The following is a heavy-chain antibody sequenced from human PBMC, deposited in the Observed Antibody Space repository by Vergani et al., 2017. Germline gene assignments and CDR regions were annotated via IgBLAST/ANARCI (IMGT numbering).Heavy chain of an antibody. CDR3: AKDSGTMVRGFFDY. CDR1: GFTFSSYS. D-gene: IGHD3-10*01. Sequence: QVQLVESGGGVVQPGRSLRLSCAASGFTFSSYSMHWVRQAPGKGLEWVAVISYDGSNKYYADSVKGRFTISRDKSKKTLYLQMNSLRAEDTAVYYCAKDSGTMVRGFFDYWGQGTLVTVSS. CDR2: ISYDGSNK. V-gene: IGHV3-30*18. J-gene: IGHJ4*02.